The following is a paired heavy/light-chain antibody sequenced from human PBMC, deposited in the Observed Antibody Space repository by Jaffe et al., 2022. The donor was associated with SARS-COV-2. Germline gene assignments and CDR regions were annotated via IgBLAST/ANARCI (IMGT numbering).Heavy chain of an antibody. D-gene: IGHD3-10*01. CDR3: ARVNPATDSYYDALDI. J-gene: IGHJ3*02. V-gene: IGHV3-73*01. CDR1: GFTFSGSS. Sequence: EVQLVESGGGLVQPGGSLKLSCAASGFTFSGSSVHWVRQTSDKGLEWIGRIRDRGYDYETLYSGSLRGRFIISRDDSKSTAYLHMNSLNTEDTAVYYCARVNPATDSYYDALDIWGRGTTVTVSP. CDR2: IRDRGYDYET.
Light chain of an antibody. CDR1: SSNIGKRY. CDR2: DNT. CDR3: GTWDSSLRIFV. V-gene: IGLV1-51*01. J-gene: IGLJ1*01. Sequence: QSVLTQPPSVSAAPGQKVTISCSGSSSNIGKRYVSWYRQFPGTAPKLLIYDNTERPSGIPDRFSGSKSGTSATLGIAGLQTGDEADYHCGTWDSSLRIFVFGTGTKVTVL.